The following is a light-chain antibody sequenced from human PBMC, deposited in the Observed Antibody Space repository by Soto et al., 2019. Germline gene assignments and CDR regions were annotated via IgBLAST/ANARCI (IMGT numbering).Light chain of an antibody. J-gene: IGLJ3*02. V-gene: IGLV2-14*01. CDR3: SSYTSSRTWV. Sequence: QSALTQPASVSGSPGQSITIPCTGTSSDVGGYNYVSWHQQHPGKAPKLMIYDVSNRPSGVSNRFSGSKSGNTASLTISGLQAEDEADYYCSSYTSSRTWVFGGGTKLTVL. CDR1: SSDVGGYNY. CDR2: DVS.